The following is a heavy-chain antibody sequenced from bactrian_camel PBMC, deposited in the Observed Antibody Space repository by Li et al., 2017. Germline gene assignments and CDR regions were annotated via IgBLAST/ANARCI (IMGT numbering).Heavy chain of an antibody. D-gene: IGHD2*01. CDR3: AADSRDSRWWLLLPPNY. CDR1: GFTFSSYN. Sequence: VQLVESGGGLVQPGGSLRLSCAASGFTFSSYNMAWVRQAPGKGLEWVSTIHGGSGTTTYYADSVKGRFTISRDNDKNTLYQQMNSLKPEDTAMYYCAADSRDSRWWLLLPPNYWGQGTQVTVS. CDR2: IHGGSGTTT. V-gene: IGHV3S40*01. J-gene: IGHJ4*01.